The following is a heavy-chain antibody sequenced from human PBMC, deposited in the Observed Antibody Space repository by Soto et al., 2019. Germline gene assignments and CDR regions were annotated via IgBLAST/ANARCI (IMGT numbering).Heavy chain of an antibody. V-gene: IGHV1-69*01. D-gene: IGHD6-19*01. CDR2: IIPVFGIV. CDR1: GGTPSNSA. CDR3: ASGRIVVVGSRAYYGMDV. Sequence: QVQLVQSGAEVKKPGSSVRVSCKASGGTPSNSAFSWVRQAPGQGLEWMGGIIPVFGIVKYAQNLEGRVTITADESTNTAYMELGSPRYEDRAVSYSASGRIVVVGSRAYYGMDVWRQGTTVTVSS. J-gene: IGHJ6*02.